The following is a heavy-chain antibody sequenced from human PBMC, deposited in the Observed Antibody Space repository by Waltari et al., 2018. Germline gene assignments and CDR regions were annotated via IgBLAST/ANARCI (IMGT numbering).Heavy chain of an antibody. CDR3: ARLSYHIVTGYGWFDP. D-gene: IGHD3-9*01. V-gene: IGHV4-39*01. J-gene: IGHJ5*02. CDR1: GGPISSERYY. CDR2: ISYSGST. Sequence: QLQLQESGPGLVKPSETLSLTCTVSGGPISSERYYWGWIRQPPGKGLAWIGIISYSGSTYYNPSLKSRVTISVDTSKNQFSLKLSSVTAADTAVYYCARLSYHIVTGYGWFDPWGLGTLVTVSS.